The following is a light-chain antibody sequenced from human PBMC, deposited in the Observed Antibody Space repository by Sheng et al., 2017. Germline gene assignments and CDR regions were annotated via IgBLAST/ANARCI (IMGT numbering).Light chain of an antibody. CDR2: GAS. V-gene: IGKV3-15*01. CDR3: QQYNNWPLT. CDR1: QSVSSY. J-gene: IGKJ4*01. Sequence: EIVLTQSPATLSLSPGERATLSCRASQSVSSYLAWYQQKPGQAPRLLIYGASTRATGIPGRFSGGGSGTEFTLTVSSLQSEDFAVYYCQQYNNWPLTFGGGTKVEIK.